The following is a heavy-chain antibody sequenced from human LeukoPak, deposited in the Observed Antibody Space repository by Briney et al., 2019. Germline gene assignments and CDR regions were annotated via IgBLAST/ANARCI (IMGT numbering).Heavy chain of an antibody. J-gene: IGHJ4*02. V-gene: IGHV1-18*01. CDR3: ARAYDSSGYFLVLGY. D-gene: IGHD3-22*01. CDR1: GYTFTSYG. Sequence: ASVKVSCKASGYTFTSYGFSWVRQAPGQGLEWMGWISAFNGNTNYAQKFQGRVSMTTDTSTSTASMELRSLRSEDTAVYYCARAYDSSGYFLVLGYWGQGTLVTVSS. CDR2: ISAFNGNT.